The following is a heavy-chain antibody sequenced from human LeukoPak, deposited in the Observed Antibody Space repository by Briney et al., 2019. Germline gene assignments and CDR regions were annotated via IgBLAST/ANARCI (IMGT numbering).Heavy chain of an antibody. D-gene: IGHD3-16*02. V-gene: IGHV4-34*01. J-gene: IGHJ6*04. CDR2: INHSGST. CDR1: GGSFSGYY. CDR3: ARVRVINFYYYGMDV. Sequence: SETLSLTCAVYGGSFSGYYWSWIHQPPGKGLEWIGEINHSGSTNYNPSLKSRVTISVDTSKNQFSLKLSSVTAADTAVYYCARVRVINFYYYGMDVWGKGTTVTVSS.